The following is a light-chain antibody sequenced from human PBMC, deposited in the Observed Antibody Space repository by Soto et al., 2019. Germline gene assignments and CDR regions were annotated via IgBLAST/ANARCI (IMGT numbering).Light chain of an antibody. Sequence: IQMTQSPSSLSASVGDRVTITCRASQRISTYLNWFQQRPGKAPRLLIYAASTLQTGVSSNFSGSASGTDFTLTITSLQPEDFETYFCHQTYSIPPTFGQGTKVDI. J-gene: IGKJ1*01. CDR1: QRISTY. CDR2: AAS. CDR3: HQTYSIPPT. V-gene: IGKV1-39*01.